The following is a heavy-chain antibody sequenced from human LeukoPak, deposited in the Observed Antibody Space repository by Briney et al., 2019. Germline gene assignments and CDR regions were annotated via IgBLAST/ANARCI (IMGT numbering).Heavy chain of an antibody. D-gene: IGHD4-11*01. CDR1: GGSISSYY. CDR2: IYYSGST. V-gene: IGHV4-59*01. CDR3: ARGDGDYSNSWYYYYYMDV. Sequence: PSETLSLTCTVSGGSISSYYWSWIRQPPGKGLEWIGYIYYSGSTNYNPSLKSRVTISVDTSKNQFSLKLSSVTAADTAVYYCARGDGDYSNSWYYYYYMDVWGKGTTVTVSS. J-gene: IGHJ6*03.